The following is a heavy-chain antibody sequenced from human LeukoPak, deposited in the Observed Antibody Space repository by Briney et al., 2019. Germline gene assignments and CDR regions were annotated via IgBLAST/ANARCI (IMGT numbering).Heavy chain of an antibody. D-gene: IGHD2-2*02. CDR1: GFTFSSYG. CDR2: IRNDGSNK. Sequence: GGSLRLSCAASGFTFSSYGMHWVRQAPGKGLEWVAFIRNDGSNKYYADSVKGRFTISRDNSKNTLYLQMNSLRAEDTAVYYCAKEDIVVVPAAIPRTYYYYYYMDVWGKGTTVTVSS. V-gene: IGHV3-30*02. CDR3: AKEDIVVVPAAIPRTYYYYYYMDV. J-gene: IGHJ6*03.